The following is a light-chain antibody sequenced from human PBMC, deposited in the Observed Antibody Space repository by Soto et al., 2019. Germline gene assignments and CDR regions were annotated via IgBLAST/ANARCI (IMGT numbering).Light chain of an antibody. J-gene: IGKJ1*01. CDR2: GAS. CDR1: QSVSSN. Sequence: EIVVTQSPATLSVSPGERVILSCWASQSVSSNLAWYQQKPGQAPRLLIYGASARATGLPFRFSGSGSGTEFTLTISSLQSEDFATYYCQQSYSTPRTFGQGTKVDIK. V-gene: IGKV3-15*01. CDR3: QQSYSTPRT.